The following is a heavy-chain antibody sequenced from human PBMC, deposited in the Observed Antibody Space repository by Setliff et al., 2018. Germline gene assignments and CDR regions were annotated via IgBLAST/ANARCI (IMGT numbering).Heavy chain of an antibody. CDR3: ARDAYSSSWDY. CDR2: INGDGTNT. CDR1: GFTFVNYW. D-gene: IGHD6-13*01. J-gene: IGHJ4*02. Sequence: GGSLRLSCAASGFTFVNYWMHWVRQAPGKGLVWVSRINGDGTNTNYADSVKGRFTISRDNAKNTLYLQMNSLRADDTAVYYCARDAYSSSWDYWGQGTLVTVSS. V-gene: IGHV3-74*01.